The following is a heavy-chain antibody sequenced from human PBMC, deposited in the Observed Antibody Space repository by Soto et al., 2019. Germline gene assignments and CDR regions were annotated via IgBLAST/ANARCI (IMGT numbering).Heavy chain of an antibody. J-gene: IGHJ4*02. D-gene: IGHD5-18*01. V-gene: IGHV4-59*08. Sequence: GSLRLSCVASDFTFSYYWMHWVRQVPGKGLEWIGYIYYSGSTNYNPSLKSRVTISVDTSRNQFSLKLSSVTAADTAVYYCARRYGSCFDYWGQGTLVTVSS. CDR1: DFTFSYYW. CDR3: ARRYGSCFDY. CDR2: IYYSGST.